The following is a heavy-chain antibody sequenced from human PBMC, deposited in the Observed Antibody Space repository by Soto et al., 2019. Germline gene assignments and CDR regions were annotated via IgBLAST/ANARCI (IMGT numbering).Heavy chain of an antibody. CDR2: INHSGNT. J-gene: IGHJ5*02. V-gene: IGHV4-34*01. Sequence: SETLSLTCAVYGGSFSGYYWSWIRQPPGKGLEWIGEINHSGNTNYNPSLKSRVTISVDTSKNQFSLKLSSVTAADTAVYYCARRTRSSRNWFDPWGQGTLVTVSS. CDR1: GGSFSGYY. CDR3: ARRTRSSRNWFDP. D-gene: IGHD2-2*01.